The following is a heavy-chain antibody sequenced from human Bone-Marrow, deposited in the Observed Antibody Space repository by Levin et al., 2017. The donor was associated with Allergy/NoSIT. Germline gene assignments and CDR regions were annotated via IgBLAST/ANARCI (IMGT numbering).Heavy chain of an antibody. Sequence: KPSETLSLTCTVSGGSINNYYWNWIRRPPGKGLEWIGYIYYNGNTNYNPSLKSRVTISLDTSKNQVSLELSSVTAADTAVYYCARGPDYGPARCYHMDGWGKGTTVTVSS. CDR2: IYYNGNT. CDR1: GGSINNYY. V-gene: IGHV4-59*01. CDR3: ARGPDYGPARCYHMDG. D-gene: IGHD3-10*01. J-gene: IGHJ6*03.